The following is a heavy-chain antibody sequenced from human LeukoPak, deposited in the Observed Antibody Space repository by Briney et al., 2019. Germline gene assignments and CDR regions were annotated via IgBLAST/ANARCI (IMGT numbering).Heavy chain of an antibody. V-gene: IGHV3-48*01. Sequence: PGESLRLSCAASGFTFSSYSTNWVRQAPGKGLEWVSYISSASNTIYYADSVKGRFTISRDSAKNSLYLQMNSLRAEDTAMYYCARDGWFGDYNWFDPWSQGTLVTVSS. CDR2: ISSASNTI. J-gene: IGHJ5*02. D-gene: IGHD3-10*01. CDR1: GFTFSSYS. CDR3: ARDGWFGDYNWFDP.